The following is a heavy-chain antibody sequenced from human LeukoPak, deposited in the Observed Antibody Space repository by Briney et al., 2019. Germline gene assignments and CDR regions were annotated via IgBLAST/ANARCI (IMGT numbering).Heavy chain of an antibody. CDR3: ARGYCSGGSCRGVWYYYYYYMDV. V-gene: IGHV4-39*07. J-gene: IGHJ6*03. CDR2: IYYSGST. CDR1: GGSISSSSYY. D-gene: IGHD2-15*01. Sequence: SETLSLTCTVSGGSISSSSYYWGWIRQPPGKGLEWIGSIYYSGSTYYNPSLKSRVTISVDTSKNQFSLKLSSVAAADTAVYYCARGYCSGGSCRGVWYYYYYYMDVWGKGTTVTVSS.